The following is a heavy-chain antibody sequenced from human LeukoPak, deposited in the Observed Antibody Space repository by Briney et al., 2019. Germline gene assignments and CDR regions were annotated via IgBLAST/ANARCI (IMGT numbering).Heavy chain of an antibody. CDR2: MRSKGYGGAA. CDR1: GFTFGDCA. CDR3: ASAGKRDLYVVPAAHDS. D-gene: IGHD2-2*01. J-gene: IGHJ4*02. Sequence: GRSLTLSCTASGFTFGDCAISWVRQAPGKGLQGVGFMRSKGYGGAAGYAASVRGRVTVSRDDSKGSAYLQMSSLKTEDTQVYHCASAGKRDLYVVPAAHDSWGQGTLVTVSS. V-gene: IGHV3-49*04.